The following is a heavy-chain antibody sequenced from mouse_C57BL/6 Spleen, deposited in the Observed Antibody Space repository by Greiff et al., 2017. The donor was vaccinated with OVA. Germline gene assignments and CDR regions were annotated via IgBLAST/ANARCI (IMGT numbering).Heavy chain of an antibody. CDR1: GFSFNTYA. CDR2: IRSKSNNYAT. D-gene: IGHD3-1*01. V-gene: IGHV10-1*01. J-gene: IGHJ1*03. Sequence: GGLVQPKGSLKLSCAASGFSFNTYAMNWVRQAPGKGLEWVARIRSKSNNYATSYADSVKDRFNISRDDSESLLYLQMNNLKTEDTAMYYCVRHPDVYYWYFDVWGTGTTVTVSS. CDR3: VRHPDVYYWYFDV.